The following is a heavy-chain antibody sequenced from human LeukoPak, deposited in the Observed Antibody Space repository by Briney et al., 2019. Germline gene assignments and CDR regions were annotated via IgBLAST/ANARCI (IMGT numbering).Heavy chain of an antibody. V-gene: IGHV4-39*01. CDR2: IFYSGST. CDR3: ARVDYADLDI. Sequence: LETLSLTCTVSARSISSSSYYWGWIRQPPGKGLDWFGNIFYSGSTYYNPSVKSRVTISVDTSKNQFSLNLTSVTAADTAVYYCARVDYADLDIWGHGTMVTVSS. D-gene: IGHD4-17*01. CDR1: ARSISSSSYY. J-gene: IGHJ3*02.